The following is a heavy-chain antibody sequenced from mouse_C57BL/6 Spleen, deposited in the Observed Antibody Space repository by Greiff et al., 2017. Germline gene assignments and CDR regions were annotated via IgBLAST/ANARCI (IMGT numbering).Heavy chain of an antibody. J-gene: IGHJ2*01. D-gene: IGHD3-2*02. CDR3: ARGAQATSLDY. CDR2: INPSSGYT. Sequence: QVQLKQSGAELAKPGASVKLSCKASGYTFTSYWMHWVKQRPGQGLEWIGYINPSSGYTKYNQKFKDKATLTADKSSSTAYMQLSSLRYEDSAVYYCARGAQATSLDYWGQGTTLTVSS. CDR1: GYTFTSYW. V-gene: IGHV1-7*01.